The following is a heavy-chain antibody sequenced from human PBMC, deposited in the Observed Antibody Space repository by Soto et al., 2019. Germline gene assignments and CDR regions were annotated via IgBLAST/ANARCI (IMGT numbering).Heavy chain of an antibody. V-gene: IGHV3-30*18. CDR3: AKSYDSSGYYPELVDY. Sequence: GGSLRLSCAASGFTFSSYGMHWVRQAPGKGLEWVAVISYDGSNKYYADSVKGRFTISRDNSKNTLYLQMNSLRAEDTAVYYCAKSYDSSGYYPELVDYWGQGTLVTVSS. CDR2: ISYDGSNK. CDR1: GFTFSSYG. D-gene: IGHD3-22*01. J-gene: IGHJ4*02.